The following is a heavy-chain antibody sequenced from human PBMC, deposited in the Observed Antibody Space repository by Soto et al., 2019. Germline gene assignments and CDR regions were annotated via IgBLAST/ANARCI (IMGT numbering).Heavy chain of an antibody. CDR3: ARMGRATYYYDSVGGWIDQ. V-gene: IGHV4-31*03. J-gene: IGHJ4*02. CDR1: GGSMNSDSYY. CDR2: IYYSGST. D-gene: IGHD3-22*01. Sequence: QVQLQESGPGLVKPSQTLSLTCTVSGGSMNSDSYYWSWVRLPPGKGLEWIGYIYYSGSTYYNPSLKSRVTISVDTSKNQFSLKLNSVTAADTAVYYCARMGRATYYYDSVGGWIDQWGQGSLVTVSS.